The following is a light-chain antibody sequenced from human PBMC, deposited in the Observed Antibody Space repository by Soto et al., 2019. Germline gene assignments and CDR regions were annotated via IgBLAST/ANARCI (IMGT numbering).Light chain of an antibody. CDR1: QSINVF. V-gene: IGKV1-39*01. CDR2: AAS. Sequence: DIQMTQSPSSLSASVGDRVNISCRASQSINVFVNWYQQRPGKAPKLLIYAASGLQSGVPSRFSGSGSETDFTLTISSLQPEDFAAYYCQQSHNSPYTFGQGTNLEIK. CDR3: QQSHNSPYT. J-gene: IGKJ2*01.